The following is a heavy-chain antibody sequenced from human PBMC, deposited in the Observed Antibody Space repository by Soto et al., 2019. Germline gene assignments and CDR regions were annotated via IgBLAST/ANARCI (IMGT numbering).Heavy chain of an antibody. CDR3: ARAPYYDILTGMRWSYYFDP. J-gene: IGHJ5*02. CDR1: GTSVSSGSFY. CDR2: IYHTGKT. V-gene: IGHV4-61*01. Sequence: PSETLSLTCDVSGTSVSSGSFYFHWIRQAPGKGLEWIGYIYHTGKTNYSPSLRSRTTISSDTSRNQFSLKVNSVTAADTAVYYCARAPYYDILTGMRWSYYFDPWGQGIHVTVSS. D-gene: IGHD3-9*01.